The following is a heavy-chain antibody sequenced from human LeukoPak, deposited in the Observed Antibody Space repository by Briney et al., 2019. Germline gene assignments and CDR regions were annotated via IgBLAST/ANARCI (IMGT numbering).Heavy chain of an antibody. V-gene: IGHV1-69*05. D-gene: IGHD1-1*01. CDR1: GDSFSSHA. Sequence: SVKVSCKASGDSFSSHAVGWVRQAPGQGLEWLGGTIPLFGTTGYAQKFQGRVTITTDESTRTAYMDLSSLTSGDTAVYYCARGSWDDVGYYYYYYMDVWGKGSTVTVSS. J-gene: IGHJ6*03. CDR3: ARGSWDDVGYYYYYYMDV. CDR2: TIPLFGTT.